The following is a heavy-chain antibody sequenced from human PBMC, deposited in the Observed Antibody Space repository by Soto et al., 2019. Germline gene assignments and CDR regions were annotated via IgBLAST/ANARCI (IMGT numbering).Heavy chain of an antibody. D-gene: IGHD2-8*01. J-gene: IGHJ4*02. CDR3: AKPSSGYCTNGVCYINGGLE. Sequence: PGGSLRLSCAASGFTFSSYAMSWVRQAPGKWLEWVSAISGSGGSTYYADSVKGRFTISRDNSKNTLYLQMNSLRAEDTAVYYCAKPSSGYCTNGVCYINGGLEWGQGXLVTVYS. V-gene: IGHV3-23*01. CDR1: GFTFSSYA. CDR2: ISGSGGST.